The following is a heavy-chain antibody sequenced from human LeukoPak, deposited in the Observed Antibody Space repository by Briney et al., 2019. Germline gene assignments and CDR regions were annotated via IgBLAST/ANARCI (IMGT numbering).Heavy chain of an antibody. D-gene: IGHD1-14*01. Sequence: PGGSLRLSCAASGFTFSSYSMNWVRQAPGKGLEWVSSISSSSSYIYYADSVKGRFTISRDNSKNTLYLQMNSLRVEDTAVYYCAKDSRNLPFDYWGQGTLVTVSS. CDR2: ISSSSSYI. CDR1: GFTFSSYS. CDR3: AKDSRNLPFDY. J-gene: IGHJ4*02. V-gene: IGHV3-21*01.